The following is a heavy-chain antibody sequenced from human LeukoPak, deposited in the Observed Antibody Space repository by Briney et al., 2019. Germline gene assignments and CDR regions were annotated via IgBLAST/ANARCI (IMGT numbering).Heavy chain of an antibody. CDR3: ARGGNYWPQWWFDP. D-gene: IGHD1-7*01. Sequence: SETLSLTCTVSGGFISSYYWSWIRKPPGKGLEWLGYIYYTGSTSYNPSLKSRVTMSLDTSKNQFSLELNSVTPADTAVYYCARGGNYWPQWWFDPWGRGTLVSVSS. CDR2: IYYTGST. J-gene: IGHJ5*02. V-gene: IGHV4-59*01. CDR1: GGFISSYY.